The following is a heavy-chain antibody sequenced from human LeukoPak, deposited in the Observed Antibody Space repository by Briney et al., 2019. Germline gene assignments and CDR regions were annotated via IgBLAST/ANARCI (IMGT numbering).Heavy chain of an antibody. J-gene: IGHJ4*02. CDR3: ARDSTTNYYFDY. Sequence: GGSLRLSCAASGFTFSSYSVNWVRQAPGKGLEWVSSISSSSSYIYYADSVKGRFTISRDNAKNSLYLQMNSLRAEDTAVYYCARDSTTNYYFDYWGQGTLVTVSS. D-gene: IGHD1-1*01. V-gene: IGHV3-21*01. CDR1: GFTFSSYS. CDR2: ISSSSSYI.